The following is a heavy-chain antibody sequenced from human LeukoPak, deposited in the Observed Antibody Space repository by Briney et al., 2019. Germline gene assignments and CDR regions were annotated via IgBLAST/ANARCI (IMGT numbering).Heavy chain of an antibody. J-gene: IGHJ4*02. D-gene: IGHD2-15*01. CDR2: IKPDGSEI. CDR1: GFTFSDYW. CDR3: TRSLDY. V-gene: IGHV3-7*02. Sequence: GGSLRLSCAASGFTFSDYWMDWVRQTPGKGLEWVAKIKPDGSEIYYVDSVKCRFTISRDNAKNSLYLQMNSLRAEDTAVYYCTRSLDYWGQGTLVTVSS.